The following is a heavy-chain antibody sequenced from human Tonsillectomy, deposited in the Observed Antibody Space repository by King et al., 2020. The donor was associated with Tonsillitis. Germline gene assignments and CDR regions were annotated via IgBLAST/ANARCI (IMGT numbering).Heavy chain of an antibody. V-gene: IGHV1-2*04. J-gene: IGHJ2*01. Sequence: QLVQSGAEVRKPGASVKVSCKASGYTFTGYYMHWARQAPGQGLEWMGWINPNSGGTNYAQKFQGWVTMTRDTSISTAYMELRSLRSDDTAVYYCARADYGDYVRYFDLWGRGTLVTVSS. CDR3: ARADYGDYVRYFDL. CDR2: INPNSGGT. D-gene: IGHD4-17*01. CDR1: GYTFTGYY.